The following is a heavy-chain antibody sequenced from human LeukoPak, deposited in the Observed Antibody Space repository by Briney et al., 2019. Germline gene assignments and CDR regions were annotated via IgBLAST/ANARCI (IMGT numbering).Heavy chain of an antibody. J-gene: IGHJ4*02. D-gene: IGHD3-22*01. V-gene: IGHV3-7*01. CDR1: GFTFSSYW. Sequence: PGGSLRLSCAASGFTFSSYWMTWVRQAPGKGLEWVANIKQDGSEKNYVDCVKCRFPISRDNAKNSLYLQMNSLSAEDTAVYYCARDYYDSSGYNYWGQGTLVTVSS. CDR2: IKQDGSEK. CDR3: ARDYYDSSGYNY.